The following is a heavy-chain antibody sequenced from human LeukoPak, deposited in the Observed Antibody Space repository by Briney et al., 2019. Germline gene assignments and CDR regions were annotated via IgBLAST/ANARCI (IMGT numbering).Heavy chain of an antibody. D-gene: IGHD6-13*01. CDR1: GFTFSSYG. J-gene: IGHJ3*02. CDR3: AKDVAAALRDLAFDI. Sequence: GGSLRLSCAASGFTFSSYGMSWVRQAPGKGLEWVSAISGSGGSTYYADSVKGRFTVSRDNSKNTLYLQMNSLRAEDTAVYYCAKDVAAALRDLAFDIWGQGTMVTVSS. CDR2: ISGSGGST. V-gene: IGHV3-23*01.